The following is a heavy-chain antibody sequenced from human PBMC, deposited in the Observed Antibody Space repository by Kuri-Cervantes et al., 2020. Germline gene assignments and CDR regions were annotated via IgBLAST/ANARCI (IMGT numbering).Heavy chain of an antibody. Sequence: SCTVSGGSISSGSYYWSWIRQPAGKGLEWIGRIYTSGSTNYNPSLKSRVTISVDTSKNQFSLKLSSVTAADTAVYYCARDSHYGDYRVWGQGTLVTVSS. CDR2: IYTSGST. J-gene: IGHJ4*02. CDR1: GGSISSGSYY. V-gene: IGHV4-61*02. D-gene: IGHD4-17*01. CDR3: ARDSHYGDYRV.